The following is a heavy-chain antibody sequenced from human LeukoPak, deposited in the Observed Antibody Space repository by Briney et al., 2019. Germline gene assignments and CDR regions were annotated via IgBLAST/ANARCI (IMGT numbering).Heavy chain of an antibody. CDR2: IRRGSNSYTT. J-gene: IGHJ3*02. D-gene: IGHD3-16*01. Sequence: GGSLRLSCAASGFAFSDYILDWVRQAPGKGLEWVGRIRRGSNSYTTEYAASVKGRFIISRDDSKNLLYLHMNSLQTEDTAVYHCTRDGGEGGNSAFDIWGQGTKVTVSS. V-gene: IGHV3-72*01. CDR1: GFAFSDYI. CDR3: TRDGGEGGNSAFDI.